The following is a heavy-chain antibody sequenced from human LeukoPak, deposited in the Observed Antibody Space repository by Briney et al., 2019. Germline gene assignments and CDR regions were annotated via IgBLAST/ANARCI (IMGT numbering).Heavy chain of an antibody. CDR3: ARGPYSYDSSGAFDI. CDR2: VFSSGTT. Sequence: PSETLSLTCTVSGDSISGYYWSWIRQPPGKGLEWIGYVFSSGTTNYNPSLKSRVTISVDTSKNQFSLKLSSVTAADTAVYFCARGPYSYDSSGAFDIWGQGTMVTVSS. CDR1: GDSISGYY. J-gene: IGHJ3*02. D-gene: IGHD3-22*01. V-gene: IGHV4-59*08.